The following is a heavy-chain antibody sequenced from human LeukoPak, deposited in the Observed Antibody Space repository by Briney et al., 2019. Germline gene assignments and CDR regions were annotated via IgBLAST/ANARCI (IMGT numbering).Heavy chain of an antibody. Sequence: GGSLRLSCAASGFTLSSYAMNWVRQTPGKGLEWVSSTSGTGGPTFYADSVKGRFTISRDNSKNTVFLQMNSLRAEDTAVYYCAKEEPLYDAFDIWGQGTMVIVSS. CDR1: GFTLSSYA. CDR2: TSGTGGPT. D-gene: IGHD1-14*01. V-gene: IGHV3-23*01. CDR3: AKEEPLYDAFDI. J-gene: IGHJ3*02.